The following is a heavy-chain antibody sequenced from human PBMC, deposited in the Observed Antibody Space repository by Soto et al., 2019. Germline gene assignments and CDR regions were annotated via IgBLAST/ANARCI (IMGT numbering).Heavy chain of an antibody. V-gene: IGHV1-3*01. CDR3: AREGYYDNNAWFDS. D-gene: IGHD3-22*01. CDR1: GYTFTSYA. Sequence: ASVKVSCKASGYTFTSYAMNWVRQAPGQRLEWTGWINGGNGDTKYSQRFQDRVTMSLDTSKNQLSLKLTSVTAADTAVYYCAREGYYDNNAWFDSWGQGTRVTVSS. CDR2: INGGNGDT. J-gene: IGHJ5*01.